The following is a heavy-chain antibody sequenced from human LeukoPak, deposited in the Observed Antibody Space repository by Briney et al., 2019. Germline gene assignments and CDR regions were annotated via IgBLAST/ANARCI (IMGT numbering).Heavy chain of an antibody. Sequence: SETLSLTCAVYGGPFSGYYWSWIRQPPGKGLEWIGEINHSGSTNYNPSLKSRVTISVDTSKNQFSLKLSSVTAADTAVYYCARARPVKTRIVLVVYASFDYWGQGTLVTVSS. CDR3: ARARPVKTRIVLVVYASFDY. CDR2: INHSGST. CDR1: GGPFSGYY. D-gene: IGHD2-8*02. J-gene: IGHJ4*02. V-gene: IGHV4-34*01.